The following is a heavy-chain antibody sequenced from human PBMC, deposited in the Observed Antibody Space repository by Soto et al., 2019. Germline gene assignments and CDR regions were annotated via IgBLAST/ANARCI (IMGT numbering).Heavy chain of an antibody. V-gene: IGHV2-5*02. D-gene: IGHD4-17*01. CDR1: GFSLSTNGVG. CDR3: AHRRVGYGDPDYYFEY. CDR2: IYWDNDE. J-gene: IGHJ4*02. Sequence: QITLKESGPTLVKPTQTLTLTCTFSGFSLSTNGVGVGWIRQPPGKALEWLALIYWDNDERYSPSLKSRLIITKDTSRNQVVLTMTNMDPVDTATYYCAHRRVGYGDPDYYFEYWGQGILVTVSS.